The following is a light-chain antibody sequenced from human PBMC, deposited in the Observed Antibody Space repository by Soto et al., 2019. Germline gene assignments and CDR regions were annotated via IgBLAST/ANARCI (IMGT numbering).Light chain of an antibody. J-gene: IGKJ4*01. V-gene: IGKV3-15*01. Sequence: EIVMTQSPVTLSVSPGERATLSCRASQSVSGNLAWYQRKVGQAPRLLIYGASTRATGIPARFSGSGSGTEFTLTISSLQSEDFAVYYCQQYNKWPLTFGGGTKVEIK. CDR1: QSVSGN. CDR2: GAS. CDR3: QQYNKWPLT.